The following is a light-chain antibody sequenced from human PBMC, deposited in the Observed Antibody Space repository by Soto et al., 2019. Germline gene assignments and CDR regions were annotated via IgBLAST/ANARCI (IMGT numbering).Light chain of an antibody. CDR3: QHYNSYSEA. CDR1: QNIHMY. Sequence: DIQMTHSPSTLSASIGDRVTITCRASQNIHMYLAWYQQKPGKAPKLLIYKASTLKSGVPSRFSGSGSGTEFTLTISSLQPDDFATYYCQHYNSYSEAFGQGTKVDIK. V-gene: IGKV1-5*03. CDR2: KAS. J-gene: IGKJ1*01.